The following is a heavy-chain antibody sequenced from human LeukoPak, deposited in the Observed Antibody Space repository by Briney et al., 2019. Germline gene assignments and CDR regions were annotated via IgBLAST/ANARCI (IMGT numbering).Heavy chain of an antibody. CDR2: INHGGST. CDR1: GGSFSGHY. V-gene: IGHV4-34*01. Sequence: PSETLSLTCAVSGGSFSGHYWNWIRQPPGKGLEWIGEINHGGSTNYNPSLKSRVTISVDTSKNQFSLKLSSVTAADTAVYYCARPSYYGSGSPNQYYFDYWGQGTLVTVSS. D-gene: IGHD3-10*01. J-gene: IGHJ4*02. CDR3: ARPSYYGSGSPNQYYFDY.